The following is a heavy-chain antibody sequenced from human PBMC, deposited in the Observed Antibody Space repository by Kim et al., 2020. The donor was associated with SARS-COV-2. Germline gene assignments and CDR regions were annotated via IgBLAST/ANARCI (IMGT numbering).Heavy chain of an antibody. D-gene: IGHD3-10*01. CDR3: ARDREGGSGGYYHY. Sequence: GGSLRLSCVASELKFSNYWMSWVRQAPGKGPEWVANINQDGGDKNYVDSVKGRFTSSRDNAKNSLYLQMNSLRVEDTAVYYCARDREGGSGGYYHYWGQG. CDR2: INQDGGDK. J-gene: IGHJ4*02. V-gene: IGHV3-7*01. CDR1: ELKFSNYW.